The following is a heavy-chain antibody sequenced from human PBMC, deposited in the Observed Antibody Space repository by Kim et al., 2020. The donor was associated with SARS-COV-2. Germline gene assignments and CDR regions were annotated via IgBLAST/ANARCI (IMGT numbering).Heavy chain of an antibody. CDR1: GFTFSSYW. J-gene: IGHJ4*02. Sequence: GGSLRLSCGASGFTFSSYWMHWVRQAPGKGLVWVSRINGDESMTNYADSVRGRFTISRDNAKNTVYLQMNSLRAEDTAVYYCVRDDTGAVPLDCWGPGTLVTVSS. CDR2: INGDESMT. V-gene: IGHV3-74*01. CDR3: VRDDTGAVPLDC.